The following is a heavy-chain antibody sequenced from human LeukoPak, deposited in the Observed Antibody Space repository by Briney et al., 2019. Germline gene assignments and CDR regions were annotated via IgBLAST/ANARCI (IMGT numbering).Heavy chain of an antibody. Sequence: GGSLRLSCAASGFTFRNYWMHWVRQAPGKGLVWVSRIDIDGSSTTYADSVRGRFTISRDNAKNSLYLEMNSLRAEDTGLYHCARDMKGNLDYWGQGTLVTVSS. CDR2: IDIDGSST. CDR3: ARDMKGNLDY. D-gene: IGHD3-16*01. J-gene: IGHJ4*02. V-gene: IGHV3-74*01. CDR1: GFTFRNYW.